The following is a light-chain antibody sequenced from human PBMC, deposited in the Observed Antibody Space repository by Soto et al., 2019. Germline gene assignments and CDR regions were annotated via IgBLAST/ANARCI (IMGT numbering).Light chain of an antibody. CDR3: QQYNSYSPWT. CDR2: DVS. J-gene: IGKJ1*01. Sequence: DIQMTQSPSTLSASVGDRVTITCRASQTISNWLAWYQQKPGMAPKLLIYDVSNLESGVPSRFSGSGSGTEFTLTISSPQPEDCATYYCQQYNSYSPWTFGQGTKVEIK. CDR1: QTISNW. V-gene: IGKV1-5*01.